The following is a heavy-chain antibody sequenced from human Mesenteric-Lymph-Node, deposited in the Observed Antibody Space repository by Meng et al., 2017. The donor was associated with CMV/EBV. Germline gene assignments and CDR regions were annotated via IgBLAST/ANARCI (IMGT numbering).Heavy chain of an antibody. D-gene: IGHD3-3*01. CDR2: VSYDGSDT. CDR1: GFTFNNFA. CDR3: ARPGGSFLQWLVPFDF. V-gene: IGHV3-30*04. Sequence: GGSLRLSCAASGFTFNNFAMHWVRQAPGKGLEWVALVSYDGSDTDYADSVKGRFTISRDNSKNTLYLQVSSLRSEDTAVYYCARPGGSFLQWLVPFDFWGRGTLVTVSS. J-gene: IGHJ4*02.